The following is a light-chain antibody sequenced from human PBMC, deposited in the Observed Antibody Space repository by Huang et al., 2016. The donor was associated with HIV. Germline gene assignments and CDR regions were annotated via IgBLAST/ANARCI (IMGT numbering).Light chain of an antibody. CDR2: AAS. J-gene: IGKJ4*01. CDR3: QQTYDTPPLS. V-gene: IGKV1-39*01. CDR1: QSVSNY. Sequence: DIQMTQSPSSLSASVGARVTITCRAGQSVSNYLNWYQHKQGMAPKLLIYAASSLQSGVPSRCSGSGSGTHFTLTISSLQPEDIATYYCQQTYDTPPLSFGGGTKVEL.